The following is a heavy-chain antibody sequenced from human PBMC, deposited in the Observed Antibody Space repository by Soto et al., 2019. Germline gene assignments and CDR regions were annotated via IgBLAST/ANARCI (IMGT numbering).Heavy chain of an antibody. V-gene: IGHV1-69*13. D-gene: IGHD5-12*01. CDR1: GGTFGSYA. J-gene: IGHJ4*02. CDR2: IIPIFGTA. CDR3: ARDRGGYNPYYFDY. Sequence: SVKVSCKASGGTFGSYAISWVRQAPGQGLEWMGGIIPIFGTANCAQKFQGRVTITADESTSTAYMELSSLRSEDKAVYYCARDRGGYNPYYFDYWGKGTLVTVSS.